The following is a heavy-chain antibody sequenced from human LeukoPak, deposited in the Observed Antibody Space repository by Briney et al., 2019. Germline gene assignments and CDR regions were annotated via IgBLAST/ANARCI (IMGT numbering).Heavy chain of an antibody. CDR3: ASTYYYDSSGYYTPYYFDY. D-gene: IGHD3-22*01. CDR2: IYYSGST. Sequence: SETLSLTCTVSGGSISSGGYYWSWIRQHPGKGLEWIGYIYYSGSTYYIPSLKSRVTISVDTSKNQFSLKLSSVTAADTAVYYCASTYYYDSSGYYTPYYFDYWGQGTLVTVSS. J-gene: IGHJ4*02. CDR1: GGSISSGGYY. V-gene: IGHV4-31*03.